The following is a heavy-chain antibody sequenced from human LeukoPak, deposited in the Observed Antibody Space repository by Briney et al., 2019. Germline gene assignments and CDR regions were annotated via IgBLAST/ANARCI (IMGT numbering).Heavy chain of an antibody. J-gene: IGHJ5*02. V-gene: IGHV3-23*01. CDR2: ISGSGGST. CDR3: AKDRIVVVPAARFDP. Sequence: GGSLRLSCAASGFTFSDHYMSWIRQAPGKGMEWVSAISGSGGSTYYADSVKGRFTISRDNSKNTLYLQMNSLRAEDTAVYYCAKDRIVVVPAARFDPWGQGTLVTVSS. CDR1: GFTFSDHY. D-gene: IGHD2-2*01.